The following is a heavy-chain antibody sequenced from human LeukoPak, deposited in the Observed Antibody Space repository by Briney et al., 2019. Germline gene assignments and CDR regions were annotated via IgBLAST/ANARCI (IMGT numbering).Heavy chain of an antibody. Sequence: SETLSLTCTVSGGSISSYYWSWIRQPPGKGLEWIGYIYYNGSTNYNPSLKSRVTISVDTSKNQFSLKLSSVTAADTAVYYCARTYCSGGSCYDLDYWGQGTLVTVSS. V-gene: IGHV4-59*01. CDR1: GGSISSYY. CDR2: IYYNGST. J-gene: IGHJ4*02. D-gene: IGHD2-15*01. CDR3: ARTYCSGGSCYDLDY.